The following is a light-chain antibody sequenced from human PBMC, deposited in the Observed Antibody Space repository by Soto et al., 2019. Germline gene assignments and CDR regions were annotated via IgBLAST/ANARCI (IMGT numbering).Light chain of an antibody. CDR2: EVT. J-gene: IGLJ1*01. CDR1: STDVGGYNA. CDR3: NSFRVSHLYV. Sequence: ALSQPASVSGSPGQTITISCTGTSTDVGGYNAVSWYQHHPGKAPKLIIYEVTHRPSGVSDRFSASKSGNTASLTISGLQAEDEADYYCNSFRVSHLYVFGTGTKV. V-gene: IGLV2-14*01.